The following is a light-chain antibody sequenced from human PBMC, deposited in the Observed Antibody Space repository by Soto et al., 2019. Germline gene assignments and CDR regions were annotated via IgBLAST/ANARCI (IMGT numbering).Light chain of an antibody. CDR2: KAS. Sequence: DIQMTQSPSTLSASVGDRVTITCRASQSISNWLAWYQQKPGKAPKLLIYKASSLQSGVPSRFSGSGSGTEFTLTISSLQPDDFATYYCQQFYSYSRTFGQGTKVEIK. V-gene: IGKV1-5*03. J-gene: IGKJ1*01. CDR1: QSISNW. CDR3: QQFYSYSRT.